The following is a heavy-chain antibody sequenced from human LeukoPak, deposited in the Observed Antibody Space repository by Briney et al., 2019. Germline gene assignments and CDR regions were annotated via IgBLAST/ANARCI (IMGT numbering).Heavy chain of an antibody. V-gene: IGHV3-48*03. J-gene: IGHJ6*04. CDR3: AELGITMIGGV. CDR2: ISSSGSTI. D-gene: IGHD3-10*02. CDR1: GFTFSSYE. Sequence: GGSLRLSCAASGFTFSSYEMNWVRQAPGKGLEWVSYISSSGSTIYYADSVRGRFTISRDNAKNSLYLQMNSLRAEDTAVYYCAELGITMIGGVWGKGTTVTISS.